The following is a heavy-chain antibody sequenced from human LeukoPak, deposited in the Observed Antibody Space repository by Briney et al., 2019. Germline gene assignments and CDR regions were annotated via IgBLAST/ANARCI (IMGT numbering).Heavy chain of an antibody. D-gene: IGHD3-3*01. CDR2: INYSGST. CDR1: GGSISSSSYY. Sequence: SETLSLTCTVSGGSISSSSYYWGWIRQPPGEGLEWIGSINYSGSTYYNLSLKSRVTISVDTFKDKFSLKLSSVTAADTAVYYCARLRSGRFLEEGGQGTLVTVSS. V-gene: IGHV4-39*01. J-gene: IGHJ4*02. CDR3: ARLRSGRFLEE.